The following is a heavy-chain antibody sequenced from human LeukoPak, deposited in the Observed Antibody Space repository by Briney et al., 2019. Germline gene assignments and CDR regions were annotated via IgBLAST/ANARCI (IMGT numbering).Heavy chain of an antibody. V-gene: IGHV4-59*01. CDR1: GGSISSYY. Sequence: SETLSLTCNVSGGSISSYYWSWIRQPPGKGLEWIGYIYYSGSTNYNPSLKSRVTISVDTTKNQFSLKLSSVTAADTAAYYCARDFNYDSSGYLYDWFDPWGQGTLVTVSS. J-gene: IGHJ5*02. CDR3: ARDFNYDSSGYLYDWFDP. CDR2: IYYSGST. D-gene: IGHD3-22*01.